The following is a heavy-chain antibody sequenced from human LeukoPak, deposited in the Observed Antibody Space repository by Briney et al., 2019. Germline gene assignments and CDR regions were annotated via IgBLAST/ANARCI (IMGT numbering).Heavy chain of an antibody. CDR2: INPSGGST. J-gene: IGHJ6*04. V-gene: IGHV1-46*01. Sequence: ASVKVSCKASGYTFTSYYMHWVRQAPGQGLEWMGIINPSGGSTSYAQKFQGRVTMTRDTSTSTVYMELSSLRSEDTAVYYCARGPSYDYVWGSYRIWGDYYYGMDVWGKGTTVTVSS. D-gene: IGHD3-16*02. CDR3: ARGPSYDYVWGSYRIWGDYYYGMDV. CDR1: GYTFTSYY.